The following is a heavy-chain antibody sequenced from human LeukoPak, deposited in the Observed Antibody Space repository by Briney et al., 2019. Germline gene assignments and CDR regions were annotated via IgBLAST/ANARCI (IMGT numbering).Heavy chain of an antibody. Sequence: SQTLSLTCAISGDSVSSNSAAWNWLRQSPSRGLEWLGRTYYRSKWYNDYAISVKSRITINPDISKNQFSLQLNSVTPEDTAVYYCVREDSYFDNWGQGTLVTVSS. CDR2: TYYRSKWYN. J-gene: IGHJ4*02. D-gene: IGHD3-22*01. CDR1: GDSVSSNSAA. CDR3: VREDSYFDN. V-gene: IGHV6-1*01.